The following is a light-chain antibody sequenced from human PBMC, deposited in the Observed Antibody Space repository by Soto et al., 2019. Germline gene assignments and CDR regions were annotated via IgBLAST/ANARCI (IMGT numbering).Light chain of an antibody. CDR3: QQYGSAPAWT. J-gene: IGKJ1*01. Sequence: EIVLTQSPGTLSLSPGERATLSCRASQSISSSYLAWYQQKPGQAPRLLIYGASKRATGIPDRFSGSGSETDFTLIISRLESEDLAVYYWQQYGSAPAWTFGQGTKVVIK. CDR1: QSISSSY. V-gene: IGKV3-20*01. CDR2: GAS.